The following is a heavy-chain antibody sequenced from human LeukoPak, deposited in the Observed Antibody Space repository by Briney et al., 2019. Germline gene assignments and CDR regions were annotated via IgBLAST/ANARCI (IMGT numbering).Heavy chain of an antibody. D-gene: IGHD2-21*02. CDR1: GFTFSSYI. Sequence: GGSLRLSCAASGFTFSSYIMSWVRQAPGKGLEWVSSISSSSSYIYYADSVKGRFTISRDYAKNSLYLQMNSLRAEDTAVYYCVRACGGDCYLADYWGQGTLVTVSS. V-gene: IGHV3-21*01. CDR2: ISSSSSYI. J-gene: IGHJ4*02. CDR3: VRACGGDCYLADY.